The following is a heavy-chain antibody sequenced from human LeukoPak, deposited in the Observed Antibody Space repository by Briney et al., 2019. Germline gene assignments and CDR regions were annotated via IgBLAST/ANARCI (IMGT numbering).Heavy chain of an antibody. CDR3: ARAPYGDYYFDY. CDR1: GGSISSYY. V-gene: IGHV4-59*01. Sequence: SETLSLTCTVSGGSISSYYWSWIRQPPGKGLEWIGYIYYSGSTNYNPSLKGRVTISVDTSKNQFSLKLGSVTAADTAVYYCARAPYGDYYFDYWGQGTLVTVSS. D-gene: IGHD4-17*01. J-gene: IGHJ4*02. CDR2: IYYSGST.